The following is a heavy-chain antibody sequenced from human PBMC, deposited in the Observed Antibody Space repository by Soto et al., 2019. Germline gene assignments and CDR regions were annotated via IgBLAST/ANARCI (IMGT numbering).Heavy chain of an antibody. Sequence: QVQLVQSGAEVKKPGASVKVSCKASGYTFTGYYMHWVRQAPGQGLEWMGWINPNSGGTNYAQKFQGWVTRTRDTPISTAYMELSRLRSDDTAVYYCARASYSSGWLGDYLDYGGQGTLVSVSS. CDR1: GYTFTGYY. D-gene: IGHD6-19*01. CDR3: ARASYSSGWLGDYLDY. CDR2: INPNSGGT. J-gene: IGHJ4*02. V-gene: IGHV1-2*04.